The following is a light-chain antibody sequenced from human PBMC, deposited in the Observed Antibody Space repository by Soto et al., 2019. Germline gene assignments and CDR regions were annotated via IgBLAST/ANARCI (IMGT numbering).Light chain of an antibody. J-gene: IGKJ2*01. CDR2: GAS. CDR3: QQYGSSPPYT. V-gene: IGKV3-20*01. CDR1: QSVSSSY. Sequence: EIVLTQSPGTLSLSPGERATLSCRASQSVSSSYLAWYQQKAGEAPRLLICGASSRATGIPDRFSGSGSGTDFTLPISRLEPEDFAGYYCQQYGSSPPYTFGQGTKLEI.